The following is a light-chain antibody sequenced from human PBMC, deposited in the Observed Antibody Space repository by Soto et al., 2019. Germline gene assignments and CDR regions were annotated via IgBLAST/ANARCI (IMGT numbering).Light chain of an antibody. V-gene: IGKV3-20*01. CDR1: QSVSSTY. CDR3: QHYGSLVLT. CDR2: GAS. Sequence: EIVLTQSPGTLSLSPGERANLSCRASQSVSSTYLAWYQQKPGQAPRLLIYGASSRATGIPDRFSGSGSGTDFTLTISRLEPEDFAVYYCQHYGSLVLTFGGGTKVEIK. J-gene: IGKJ4*01.